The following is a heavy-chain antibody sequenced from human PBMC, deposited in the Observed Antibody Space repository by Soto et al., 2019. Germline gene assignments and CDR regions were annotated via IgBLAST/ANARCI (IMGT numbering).Heavy chain of an antibody. CDR2: INHSGST. J-gene: IGHJ3*02. Sequence: ASETLSLTCAVYGGSFSGYYWSWIRQPPGKGLEWIGEINHSGSTNYNPSLKSRVTISVDTSKNQFSLKLSSVTAADTAVYYCARRGRIAARPGAFDIWGQGTMVTVSS. CDR1: GGSFSGYY. CDR3: ARRGRIAARPGAFDI. V-gene: IGHV4-34*01. D-gene: IGHD6-6*01.